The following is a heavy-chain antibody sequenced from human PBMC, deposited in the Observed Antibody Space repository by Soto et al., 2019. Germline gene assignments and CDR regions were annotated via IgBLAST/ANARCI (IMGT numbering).Heavy chain of an antibody. V-gene: IGHV4-34*01. J-gene: IGHJ3*02. Sequence: PSETLSLTCAVYGGSFSGYYWSWIRQPPGKGLEWIGEINHSGSTDYNPSLKSRVTISVDTSKNQFSLKLSSVTAADTAVYYCASFDPGSSSWYRKDAFDIWGQGTMVTVSS. CDR1: GGSFSGYY. CDR2: INHSGST. CDR3: ASFDPGSSSWYRKDAFDI. D-gene: IGHD6-13*01.